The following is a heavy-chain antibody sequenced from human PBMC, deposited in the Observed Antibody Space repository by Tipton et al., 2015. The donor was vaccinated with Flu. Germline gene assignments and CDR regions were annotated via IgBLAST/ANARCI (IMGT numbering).Heavy chain of an antibody. J-gene: IGHJ4*02. V-gene: IGHV4-4*07. CDR2: IYTSGTT. CDR3: ARGSGSGTFVIFEY. CDR1: GGSIRSYY. D-gene: IGHD3-10*01. Sequence: LRLSCTVSGGSIRSYYWGWIRQPAGKALEWVGRIYTSGTTKYNPSLKSRVTMSIDTSKNQFSLKLTSVTAADTAVYYCARGSGSGTFVIFEYWGQGMLVTVSS.